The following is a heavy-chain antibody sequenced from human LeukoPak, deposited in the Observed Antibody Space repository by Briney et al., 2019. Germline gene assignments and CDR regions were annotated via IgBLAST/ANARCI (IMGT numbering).Heavy chain of an antibody. CDR1: GGSISSSNW. CDR3: ARDSYDILTGHNNWFDP. D-gene: IGHD3-9*01. Sequence: PSGTLSLTCAVSGGSISSSNWWSWVRQPPGKGLEWIGEIYHSGSTNYNPSLKSRVTISVDKSKNQFSLKLSSVTAADTAVYYCARDSYDILTGHNNWFDPWGQGTLVTVSS. CDR2: IYHSGST. V-gene: IGHV4-4*02. J-gene: IGHJ5*02.